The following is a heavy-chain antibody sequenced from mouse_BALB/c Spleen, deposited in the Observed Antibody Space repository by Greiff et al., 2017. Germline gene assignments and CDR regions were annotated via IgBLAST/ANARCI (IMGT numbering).Heavy chain of an antibody. J-gene: IGHJ4*01. D-gene: IGHD2-1*01. CDR1: GYSITSGYY. V-gene: IGHV3-6*02. CDR3: ARVGDYYGTYYAMDY. Sequence: VQLQQSGPGLVKPSQSLSLTCSVTGYSITSGYYWNWIRQFPGNKLEWMGYISYDGSNNYNPSLKNRISITRDTSKNQFFLKLNSVTTEDTATYYCARVGDYYGTYYAMDYWGQGTSVTVSS. CDR2: ISYDGSN.